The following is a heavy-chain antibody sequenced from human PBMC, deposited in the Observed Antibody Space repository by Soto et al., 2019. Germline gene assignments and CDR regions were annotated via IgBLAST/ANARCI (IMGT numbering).Heavy chain of an antibody. CDR3: AHRRPWSLNWNSGWLDP. J-gene: IGHJ5*02. CDR1: GFSLTTSGVG. V-gene: IGHV2-5*02. D-gene: IGHD1-1*01. CDR2: IYWDDDK. Sequence: QITLKESGPTLLIPAQTLTLTCTFSGFSLTTSGVGVGWIRQPPGKAMEWLAFIYWDDDKRYSPSLNSRLTITKDTSKNQVVLTMTNMDPVDTATYFCAHRRPWSLNWNSGWLDPWGQGTLVTVSS.